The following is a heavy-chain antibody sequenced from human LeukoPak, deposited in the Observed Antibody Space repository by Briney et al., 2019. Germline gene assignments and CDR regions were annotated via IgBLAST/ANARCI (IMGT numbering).Heavy chain of an antibody. J-gene: IGHJ4*02. D-gene: IGHD3-16*01. Sequence: PGRSLRLSCAASGFTFSSYGMHWVRQAPGKGLEWVAVISYDGSNKYYADSVKGRFTISRDNSKNTLYLQMNSLRAEDTAVYYCAKDLGGYPSDYWGQGTLVTVSS. V-gene: IGHV3-30*18. CDR1: GFTFSSYG. CDR3: AKDLGGYPSDY. CDR2: ISYDGSNK.